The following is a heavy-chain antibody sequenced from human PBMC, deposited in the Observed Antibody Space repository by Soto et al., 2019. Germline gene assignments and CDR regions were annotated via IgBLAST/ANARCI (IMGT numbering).Heavy chain of an antibody. J-gene: IGHJ3*02. D-gene: IGHD3-10*01. V-gene: IGHV4-30-4*01. Sequence: QVQLQESGPGLVMPSQTLSLTCTVSGASISSGDYYWTWIRQPPGGGLEWIGYIYYGGRTYYNSSPKSRVFRSLDTSRNQFSLKLSSVTAADTAVYYCASGITMVRGVILAFDIWGQGTMVTVSS. CDR1: GASISSGDYY. CDR3: ASGITMVRGVILAFDI. CDR2: IYYGGRT.